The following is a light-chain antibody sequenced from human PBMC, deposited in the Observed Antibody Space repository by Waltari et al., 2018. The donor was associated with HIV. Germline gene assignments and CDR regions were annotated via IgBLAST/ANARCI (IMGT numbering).Light chain of an antibody. Sequence: EIVMTQSPATLSVSPGEGATLSCRASQSVGNNLGCYQQKPGQAPRLPIYAASTRATDIPARFSGTGYGTEFTLPISSLQSEDFAVYHCHQYDVWPLTFGGGTKVEI. CDR1: QSVGNN. CDR3: HQYDVWPLT. V-gene: IGKV3-15*01. CDR2: AAS. J-gene: IGKJ4*01.